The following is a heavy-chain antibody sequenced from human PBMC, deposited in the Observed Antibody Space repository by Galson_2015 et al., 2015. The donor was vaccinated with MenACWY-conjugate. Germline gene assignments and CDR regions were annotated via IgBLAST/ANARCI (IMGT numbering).Heavy chain of an antibody. CDR3: ARVSAWSGYSMDV. CDR2: IGFGGGT. V-gene: IGHV3-13*04. CDR1: GFTFSTYD. D-gene: IGHD3-3*01. J-gene: IGHJ6*02. Sequence: SLRLSCAASGFTFSTYDFHWVRQAAGKGLEWVSGIGFGGGTHYLDSVKGRFTISRENAQNSLYLQMNSLSAGDTAMYYCARVSAWSGYSMDVWGQGTTVTVSS.